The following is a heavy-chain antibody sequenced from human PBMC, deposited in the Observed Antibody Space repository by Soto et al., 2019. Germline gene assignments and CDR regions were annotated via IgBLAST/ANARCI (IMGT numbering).Heavy chain of an antibody. D-gene: IGHD6-6*01. CDR3: AKDRSFYSNSCTADY. Sequence: GGSLRLSCAASGFTFSSYGMHWVRQAPGKGLEWVAVISYDGSNKYYADSVKGRFTISRDNSKNTLYLQMNSLRAEDTAVYYCAKDRSFYSNSCTADYWGQGTLVTVSS. V-gene: IGHV3-30*18. CDR1: GFTFSSYG. J-gene: IGHJ4*02. CDR2: ISYDGSNK.